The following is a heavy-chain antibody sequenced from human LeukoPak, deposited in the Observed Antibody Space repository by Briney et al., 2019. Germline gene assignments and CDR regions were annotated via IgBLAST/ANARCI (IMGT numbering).Heavy chain of an antibody. J-gene: IGHJ4*02. Sequence: PSETLSLTCTVSGGSISSGDYYWSWIRQPPGKGLEWIGYIYYSGSTYYNPSLKSRVTISVDTSKNQFSLKLSSVTAADTAVYYCASSVVPAYEADYWGQGTLVTVSS. D-gene: IGHD2-2*01. V-gene: IGHV4-30-4*01. CDR3: ASSVVPAYEADY. CDR1: GGSISSGDYY. CDR2: IYYSGST.